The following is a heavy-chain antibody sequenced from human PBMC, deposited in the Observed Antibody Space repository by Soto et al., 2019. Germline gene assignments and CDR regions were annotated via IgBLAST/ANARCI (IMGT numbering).Heavy chain of an antibody. CDR3: ARYYDGSGNSDAFDI. D-gene: IGHD3-22*01. Sequence: PGESLKISCAASGFTFSSYWMTWVRQAPGKGLEWVTNIKYDGSDKYYVDSVKGRFTISRDNAKKSLYLDMNSLRAEDTAIYYCARYYDGSGNSDAFDIWGQGTMVTVSS. CDR2: IKYDGSDK. CDR1: GFTFSSYW. J-gene: IGHJ3*02. V-gene: IGHV3-7*03.